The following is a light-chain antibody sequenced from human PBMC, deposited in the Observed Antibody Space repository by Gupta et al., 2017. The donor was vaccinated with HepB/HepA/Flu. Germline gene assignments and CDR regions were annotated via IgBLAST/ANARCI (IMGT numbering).Light chain of an antibody. Sequence: QSALTQPASVSGSPGQSITISCTGTSSDVGSYNLVSWYQQHPGKAPKGMMYEVNKRPSGVSNRCSGSKSGNTDSLTISGLQAEDEADDYCCSYTGSNTVLFGGGTKLTVL. CDR2: EVN. CDR1: SSDVGSYNL. J-gene: IGLJ3*02. CDR3: CSYTGSNTVL. V-gene: IGLV2-23*02.